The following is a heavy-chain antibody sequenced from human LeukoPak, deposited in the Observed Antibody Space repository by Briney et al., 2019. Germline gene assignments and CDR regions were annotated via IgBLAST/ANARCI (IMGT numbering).Heavy chain of an antibody. Sequence: PSETLSLTCTVSGGSISSYYWSWIRQPPGKGLEWIGYIYYSGSTNYNPSLKSRVTISVDTSKNQFSLKLSSVTAADTAVYYCARDDEEYRWSDPWGQGTLVTVSS. CDR3: ARDDEEYRWSDP. V-gene: IGHV4-59*12. CDR2: IYYSGST. CDR1: GGSISSYY. D-gene: IGHD2/OR15-2a*01. J-gene: IGHJ5*02.